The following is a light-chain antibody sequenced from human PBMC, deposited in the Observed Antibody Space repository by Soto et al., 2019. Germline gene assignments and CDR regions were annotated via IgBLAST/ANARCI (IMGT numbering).Light chain of an antibody. Sequence: DIPMTQSPTSLSASVGDRVTISCRASQGIGSYLAWYQQKPGKAPRLPISGASSVQSGVPPRFSGSGSATHFILTISSLRLEDIATYYCQQTASAPPWTFGQGTKVEIK. CDR1: QGIGSY. V-gene: IGKV1-39*01. J-gene: IGKJ1*01. CDR2: GAS. CDR3: QQTASAPPWT.